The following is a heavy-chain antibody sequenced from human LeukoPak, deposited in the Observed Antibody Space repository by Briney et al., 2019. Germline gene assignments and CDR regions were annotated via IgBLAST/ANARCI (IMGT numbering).Heavy chain of an antibody. CDR2: ISSSGSTI. V-gene: IGHV3-48*03. CDR1: GLTFSSYE. J-gene: IGHJ6*02. D-gene: IGHD3-3*01. CDR3: ARGTTTYYDFWSGPMDV. Sequence: QPGGSLRLSCAASGLTFSSYEMNWVRQAPGKGLEWVSYISSSGSTIYYADSVKGRFTISRDNAKNSLYLQMNSLRAEDTAVYYCARGTTTYYDFWSGPMDVWGQGTTVTVSS.